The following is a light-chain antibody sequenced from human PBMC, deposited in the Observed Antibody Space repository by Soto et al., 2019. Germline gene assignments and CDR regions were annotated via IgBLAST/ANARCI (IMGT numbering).Light chain of an antibody. CDR3: LQDEPYPLT. CDR1: QDIRSD. CDR2: GAS. J-gene: IGKJ4*01. Sequence: AIQMTQSPYSLSASVGDRVTVTCRASQDIRSDLGWYQQKPGKAPQLLIYGASRLPSGVPSRFSGSGSGTDFTLTIRSLQPEAFATSYCLQDEPYPLTFGGGTKV. V-gene: IGKV1-6*02.